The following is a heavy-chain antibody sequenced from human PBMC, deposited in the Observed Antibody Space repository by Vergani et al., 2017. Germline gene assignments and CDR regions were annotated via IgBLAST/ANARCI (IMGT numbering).Heavy chain of an antibody. D-gene: IGHD1-26*01. Sequence: QVQLVESGGGVVQPGRSLRLSCAVSGFTFSSYGMHWVRQAPGKGLEWVAVIWYDGSNKYYADSVKGRFTISRDNSKNTLYLQMNSLRAEDTAVYYCARDVRRTMKGSGRSEGMDVWGQGTTVTVSS. CDR1: GFTFSSYG. CDR2: IWYDGSNK. CDR3: ARDVRRTMKGSGRSEGMDV. V-gene: IGHV3-33*01. J-gene: IGHJ6*02.